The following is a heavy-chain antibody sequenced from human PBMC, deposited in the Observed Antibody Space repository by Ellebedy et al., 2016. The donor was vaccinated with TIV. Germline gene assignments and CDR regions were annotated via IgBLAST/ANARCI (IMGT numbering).Heavy chain of an antibody. CDR1: GFTFSSYS. CDR3: VRERSLGTLDY. Sequence: GESLKISCAASGFTFSSYSMHWVRQAPGKGLEWVAAISYDGSDKYYADSVKGRFTISRDNSKNTMYLQMNSLRAEDTAVYYCVRERSLGTLDYWGQGTLVTVSS. J-gene: IGHJ4*02. CDR2: ISYDGSDK. V-gene: IGHV3-30-3*01.